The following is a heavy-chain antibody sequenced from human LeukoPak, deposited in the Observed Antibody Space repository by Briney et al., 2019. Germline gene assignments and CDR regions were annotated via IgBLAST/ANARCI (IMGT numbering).Heavy chain of an antibody. CDR3: AREARAWMGSGSSMGSYYGMDV. Sequence: ASVKVSCKASGGTFTSYAICWVRQAPGQRLEWMGGIIPIFGTANYAQKFQGRVTITADESTSTAYMELSSLRSEDTAVYYCAREARAWMGSGSSMGSYYGMDVWGKGTTVTVSS. CDR1: GGTFTSYA. V-gene: IGHV1-69*13. J-gene: IGHJ6*04. D-gene: IGHD3-10*01. CDR2: IIPIFGTA.